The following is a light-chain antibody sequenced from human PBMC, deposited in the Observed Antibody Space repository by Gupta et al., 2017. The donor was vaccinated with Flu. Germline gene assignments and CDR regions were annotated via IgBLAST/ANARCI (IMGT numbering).Light chain of an antibody. CDR1: QHISVY. CDR2: TAS. CDR3: QQSVDRPRT. J-gene: IGKJ2*01. Sequence: PPSLAASVGDSVTVTCRASQHISVYLNWYQQRPGKAPKLLISTASTLQTGVPLRFTGAGSGTEFTLTIDDLQPEDLATYYCQQSVDRPRTFGQGTRLEIE. V-gene: IGKV1-39*01.